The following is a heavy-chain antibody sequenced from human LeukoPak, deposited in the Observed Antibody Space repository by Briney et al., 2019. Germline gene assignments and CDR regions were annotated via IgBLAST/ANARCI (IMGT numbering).Heavy chain of an antibody. J-gene: IGHJ4*02. V-gene: IGHV1-2*02. CDR3: ARAEYSYGYADY. CDR1: GYTFTGYY. Sequence: ASVKVSCKASGYTFTGYYMHLVRQAPGQGLEWMGWINPNSGGTNYAQKFQGRVTMTRDTSISTAYMELSRLRSDDTAVYYCARAEYSYGYADYWGQGTLVTVSS. CDR2: INPNSGGT. D-gene: IGHD5-18*01.